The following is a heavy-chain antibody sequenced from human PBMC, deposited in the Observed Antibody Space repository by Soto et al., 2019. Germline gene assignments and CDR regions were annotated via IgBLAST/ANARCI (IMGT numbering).Heavy chain of an antibody. V-gene: IGHV3-33*01. CDR1: GFTFSSYG. Sequence: PGGSLRLSCAASGFTFSSYGMHWVRQAPGKGLEWVAVIWYDGSNKYYADSVKGRFTISRDNSKNTLYLQMNSLRAEDTAVYYCARDQYSSGWFRGHNWFDPWGQGALVTAPQ. CDR2: IWYDGSNK. CDR3: ARDQYSSGWFRGHNWFDP. D-gene: IGHD6-19*01. J-gene: IGHJ5*02.